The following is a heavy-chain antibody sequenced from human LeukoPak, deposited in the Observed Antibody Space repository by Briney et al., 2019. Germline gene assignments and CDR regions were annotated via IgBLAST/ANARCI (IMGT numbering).Heavy chain of an antibody. CDR1: GFTFSSYS. D-gene: IGHD2-15*01. V-gene: IGHV3-21*01. J-gene: IGHJ4*02. CDR2: ISSNSSYI. Sequence: GGSLRLSCAASGFTFSSYSMNWVRQAPGKGLEWVSSISSNSSYIYYADSVKGRLTISRDNAKNSLYLQMNSLRAEDTAVYYCARDSTSGGAYYFDYWGQGTLVTVSS. CDR3: ARDSTSGGAYYFDY.